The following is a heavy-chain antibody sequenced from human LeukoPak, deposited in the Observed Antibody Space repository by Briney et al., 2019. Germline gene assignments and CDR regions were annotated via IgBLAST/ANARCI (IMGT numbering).Heavy chain of an antibody. CDR1: GYTFTGYY. Sequence: ASVKVSCKASGYTFTGYYMHRVRQAPGQGLEWMGRINPNSGGTNYAQKFQGRVTMTRDTSISTAYMELSRLRSDDTAVYYCARVSTMVRGVMTFDPWGQGTLVTVSS. CDR2: INPNSGGT. CDR3: ARVSTMVRGVMTFDP. V-gene: IGHV1-2*06. D-gene: IGHD3-10*01. J-gene: IGHJ5*02.